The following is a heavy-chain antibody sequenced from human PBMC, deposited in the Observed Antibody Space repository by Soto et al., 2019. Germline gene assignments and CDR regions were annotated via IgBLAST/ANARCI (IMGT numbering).Heavy chain of an antibody. CDR3: AAYDYGDFYFDN. CDR1: GGSITSHIYY. Sequence: SETLSLTCTVSGGSITSHIYYWSWIRQHPGQGLEWIGNIYFRGTTYYNPSLESRVLMSLDTSKNQFSLRLTSVTVADAAVYFCAAYDYGDFYFDNWGQGTLVTVSS. J-gene: IGHJ4*02. V-gene: IGHV4-31*03. CDR2: IYFRGTT. D-gene: IGHD4-17*01.